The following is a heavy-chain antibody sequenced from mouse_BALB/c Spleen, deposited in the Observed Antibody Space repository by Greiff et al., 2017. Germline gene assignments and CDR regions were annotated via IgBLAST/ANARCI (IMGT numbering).Heavy chain of an antibody. D-gene: IGHD2-3*01. J-gene: IGHJ2*01. CDR3: ARGYDGYYGYFDY. V-gene: IGHV1-82*01. CDR2: IYPGDGDT. CDR1: GYAFSSSW. Sequence: QVQLQQSGPELVKPGASVKISCKASGYAFSSSWMNWVKQRPGQGLEWIGRIYPGDGDTNYNGKFKGKATLTADKSSSTAYMQLSSLTSVDSAVYFCARGYDGYYGYFDYWGQGTTLTVSS.